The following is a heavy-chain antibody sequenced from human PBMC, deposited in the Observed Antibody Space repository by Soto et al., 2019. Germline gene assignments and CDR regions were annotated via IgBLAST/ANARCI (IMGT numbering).Heavy chain of an antibody. V-gene: IGHV4-59*01. CDR3: ARGSCSSTSCYYYYYMDV. J-gene: IGHJ6*03. CDR2: IYYSGST. Sequence: PSETLSLTCTVSVGSIRSYYWGWIRRPPGKGLEWIGYIYYSGSTNYNPSLKSRVTISVDTSKNQFSLKLTSVTAADTAVYYCARGSCSSTSCYYYYYMDVWDKGTTVTVS. D-gene: IGHD2-2*01. CDR1: VGSIRSYY.